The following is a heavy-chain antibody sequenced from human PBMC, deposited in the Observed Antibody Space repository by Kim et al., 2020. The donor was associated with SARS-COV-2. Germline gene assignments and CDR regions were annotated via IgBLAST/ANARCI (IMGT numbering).Heavy chain of an antibody. V-gene: IGHV4-34*01. D-gene: IGHD4-17*01. J-gene: IGHJ4*02. Sequence: SGSTNYNPSLKSRVTISVDTSKNQFSPKLSSVTAADTAVYYCARGLPYGDWGQGTLVTVSS. CDR2: SGST. CDR3: ARGLPYGD.